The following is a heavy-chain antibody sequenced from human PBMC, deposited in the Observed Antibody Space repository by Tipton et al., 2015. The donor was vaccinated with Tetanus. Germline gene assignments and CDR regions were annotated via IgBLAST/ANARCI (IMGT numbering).Heavy chain of an antibody. CDR3: ATNRVTTHDGFDP. D-gene: IGHD1-14*01. CDR1: GHTVSVSY. J-gene: IGHJ5*02. CDR2: INPKSGVT. V-gene: IGHV1-2*02. Sequence: QSGAEVKKPGASVKVSCKASGHTVSVSYIHWVRQDPGQGLQWLGWINPKSGVTKYSQHFQDRITLTRDTSIGTVYMEVTRLTSGDSAVYYCATNRVTTHDGFDPWGPGTLFTVSS.